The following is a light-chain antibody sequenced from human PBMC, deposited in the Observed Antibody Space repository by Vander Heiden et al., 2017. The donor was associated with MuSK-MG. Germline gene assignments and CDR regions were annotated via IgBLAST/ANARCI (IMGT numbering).Light chain of an antibody. Sequence: DIQMTQSPSSLSASVGDRVTITCRASQTFRTFLNWYQHKPGKAPKLLIYAASSLQSGVPSRFSGSGSGTDFTLTISRLQPEDFATYYCQQCVRTPLTFGGGTKVEIK. V-gene: IGKV1-39*01. CDR2: AAS. J-gene: IGKJ4*01. CDR1: QTFRTF. CDR3: QQCVRTPLT.